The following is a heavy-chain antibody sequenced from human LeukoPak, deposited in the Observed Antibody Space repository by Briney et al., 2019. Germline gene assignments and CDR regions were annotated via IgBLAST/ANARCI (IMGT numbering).Heavy chain of an antibody. D-gene: IGHD3-16*01. J-gene: IGHJ4*02. Sequence: PGGSLRLSCAASGFTFSNYWMNWVRQAPGKGLEWVANIKPDGTEKYYVDSVKGRFTISRDNAKNSLYLQMNSLRAENTAVYYCARRQGAYWGQGTLVTVSS. CDR3: ARRQGAY. V-gene: IGHV3-7*01. CDR1: GFTFSNYW. CDR2: IKPDGTEK.